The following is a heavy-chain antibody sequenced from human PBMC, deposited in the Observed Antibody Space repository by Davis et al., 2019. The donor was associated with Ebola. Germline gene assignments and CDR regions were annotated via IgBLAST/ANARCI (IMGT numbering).Heavy chain of an antibody. J-gene: IGHJ5*02. Sequence: MPSETLSLTCAVYGGSFSGYFWSWIRQTPGKGLEWIGEINHSGSTNYNPSLKSRVTVSLDTSKNQFFLTVNSVTAADTAVYYCAGFDYWFDPWGQGTLVTVSS. D-gene: IGHD5-12*01. V-gene: IGHV4-34*10. CDR3: AGFDYWFDP. CDR1: GGSFSGYF. CDR2: INHSGST.